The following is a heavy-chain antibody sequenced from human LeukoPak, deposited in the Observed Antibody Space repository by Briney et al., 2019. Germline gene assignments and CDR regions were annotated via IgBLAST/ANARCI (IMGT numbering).Heavy chain of an antibody. CDR3: ARESVEPFDY. J-gene: IGHJ4*02. V-gene: IGHV3-48*03. Sequence: HAGGSLRLSCAASGFTFSSYEMNWVRQALGKGLEWVSYISSSGSTIYYADSVKGRFTISRDNAKNSLYLQMNSLRAEDTAVYYCARESVEPFDYWGQGTLVTVSS. D-gene: IGHD1-14*01. CDR1: GFTFSSYE. CDR2: ISSSGSTI.